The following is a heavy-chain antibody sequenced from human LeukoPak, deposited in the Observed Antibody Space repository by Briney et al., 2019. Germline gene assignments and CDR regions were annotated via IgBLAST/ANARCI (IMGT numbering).Heavy chain of an antibody. CDR1: GGSISSSSYY. V-gene: IGHV4-39*07. CDR3: AREVIAAAGSNWFDP. D-gene: IGHD6-13*01. CDR2: LYYSGST. Sequence: SEPLSLTCTVSGGSISSSSYYWVWIPQPPGKGLEWFGGLYYSGSTYYNPSLKSRVTISVDTSKNQFSLKLSSVTAADTAVYYCAREVIAAAGSNWFDPWGQGTLVTVSS. J-gene: IGHJ5*02.